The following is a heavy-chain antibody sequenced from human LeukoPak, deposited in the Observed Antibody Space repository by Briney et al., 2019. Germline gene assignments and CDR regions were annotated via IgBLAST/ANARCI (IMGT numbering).Heavy chain of an antibody. J-gene: IGHJ4*02. V-gene: IGHV1-69*05. D-gene: IGHD3-10*01. CDR3: ARGEAGDYFDY. CDR1: GGTFSSYA. CDR2: IIPIFGTA. Sequence: EASVKVSCKASGGTFSSYAISWVRQAPGQGLEWMGGIIPIFGTANYAQKFQGRVTITTDESTSTAYMELSSLRSEDTAVYYCARGEAGDYFDYWGQGTLVTVSS.